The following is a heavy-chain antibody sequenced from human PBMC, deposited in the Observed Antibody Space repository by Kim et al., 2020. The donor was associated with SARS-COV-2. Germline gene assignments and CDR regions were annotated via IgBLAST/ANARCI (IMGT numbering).Heavy chain of an antibody. CDR1: GGSFSGYY. CDR3: ARERGSSWKNPHIYYYYYYGMDV. CDR2: INHSGST. V-gene: IGHV4-34*01. J-gene: IGHJ6*02. D-gene: IGHD6-13*01. Sequence: SETLSLTCAVYGGSFSGYYWSWIRQPPGKGLEWIGEINHSGSTNYNPSLKSRVTISVDTSKNQFSLKLSSVTAADTAVYYCARERGSSWKNPHIYYYYYYGMDVWGQGTTVTVSS.